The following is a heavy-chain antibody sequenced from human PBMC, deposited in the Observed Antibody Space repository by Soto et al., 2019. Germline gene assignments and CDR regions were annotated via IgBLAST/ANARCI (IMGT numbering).Heavy chain of an antibody. D-gene: IGHD3-22*01. CDR2: ISGSGGST. V-gene: IGHV3-23*01. J-gene: IGHJ4*02. CDR1: GFTFSSYA. CDR3: AKVVRNTYYYDRTFDY. Sequence: GGSLRLSCAASGFTFSSYAMSWVRQAPGKGLEWVSAISGSGGSTYYADSVKGRFTISRDNSKNTLYLQMNSLRAEDTAVYYCAKVVRNTYYYDRTFDYWGQGTLVTVSS.